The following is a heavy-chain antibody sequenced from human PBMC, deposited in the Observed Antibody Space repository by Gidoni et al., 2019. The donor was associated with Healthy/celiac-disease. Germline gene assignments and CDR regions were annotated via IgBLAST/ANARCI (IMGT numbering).Heavy chain of an antibody. CDR1: GGSISSSSYY. CDR3: ARHPITGITIFGVVIKPPGMDYYYGMDV. D-gene: IGHD3-3*01. J-gene: IGHJ6*02. CDR2: IYYSGST. Sequence: QLQLQESRPGLVKPSETLSLTCTVSGGSISSSSYYWGWIRQPPGKGLEWIGSIYYSGSTYYNPSLKSRVTISVDTSKNQFSLKLSSVTAADTAVYYCARHPITGITIFGVVIKPPGMDYYYGMDVWGQGTTVTVSS. V-gene: IGHV4-39*01.